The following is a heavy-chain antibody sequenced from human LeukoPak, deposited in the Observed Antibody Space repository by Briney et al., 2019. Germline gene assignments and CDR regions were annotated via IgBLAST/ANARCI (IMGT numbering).Heavy chain of an antibody. CDR3: ARVAPKQQPRRAGYNWFDP. V-gene: IGHV1-8*01. Sequence: GASVKVSCKASGYTFTSYDINWVRQATGQGLEWMGWMNPNSGNTGYAQKFQGRVTITRNTSISTAYMELSSLRSEDTAVYYCARVAPKQQPRRAGYNWFDPWGQGTLVTVSS. CDR2: MNPNSGNT. D-gene: IGHD6-13*01. J-gene: IGHJ5*02. CDR1: GYTFTSYD.